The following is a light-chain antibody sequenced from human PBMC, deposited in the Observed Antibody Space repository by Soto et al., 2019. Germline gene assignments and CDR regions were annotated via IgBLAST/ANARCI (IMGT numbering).Light chain of an antibody. CDR3: QQLHGYPIT. J-gene: IGKJ5*01. V-gene: IGKV1-5*03. CDR1: HSISSW. Sequence: DIQITQSPSPLSASVGDRVTITCRASHSISSWLAWYQQKPGKAPKLLIYKASSLESGVPSRFSGSGSGTHFTLTISSLQPEDFATYYCQQLHGYPITFGQGTRLEIK. CDR2: KAS.